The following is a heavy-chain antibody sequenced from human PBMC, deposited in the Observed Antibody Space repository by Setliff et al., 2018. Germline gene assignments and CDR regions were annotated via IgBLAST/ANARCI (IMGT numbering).Heavy chain of an antibody. Sequence: NPSETLSLTCAVYGGSFSGYYWSWIRQPPGKGLEWIGEINHSGSTNYNPSLKSRVTISVDTSKNQFSLKLSSVAAADTAVYYCARGGYSYGHHYYYYMDVWGKGTTVTSP. D-gene: IGHD5-18*01. V-gene: IGHV4-34*01. CDR1: GGSFSGYY. J-gene: IGHJ6*03. CDR3: ARGGYSYGHHYYYYMDV. CDR2: INHSGST.